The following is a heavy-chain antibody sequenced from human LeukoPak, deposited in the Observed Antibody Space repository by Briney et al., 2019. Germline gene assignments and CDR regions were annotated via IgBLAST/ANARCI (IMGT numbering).Heavy chain of an antibody. J-gene: IGHJ3*02. V-gene: IGHV3-21*01. D-gene: IGHD1-26*01. Sequence: GGSLRLSCAASGFTFSSYSMNWVRQAPGKGLEWVSSISSSSSYIYYADSVKGRFTISRDNAKNSLYLQMNSLRAEDTAVYYCARDFGAMTKGFDIWGQGTMVTVSS. CDR3: ARDFGAMTKGFDI. CDR2: ISSSSSYI. CDR1: GFTFSSYS.